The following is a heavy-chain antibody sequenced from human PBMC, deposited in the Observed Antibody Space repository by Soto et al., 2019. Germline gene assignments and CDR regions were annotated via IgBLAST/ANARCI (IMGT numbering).Heavy chain of an antibody. J-gene: IGHJ4*02. V-gene: IGHV3-23*01. Sequence: EVQLLESGGGLVQPGGSLRLSCAASGFTFSSYAMSWVRQAPGKGLEWVSIIGVGGGERYYPESVKGRCTISRDNSRDTLYLEMNSLRDEDTAVYYCARVRFGELVWGQGTLVTVSS. CDR1: GFTFSSYA. CDR3: ARVRFGELV. CDR2: IGVGGGER. D-gene: IGHD3-10*01.